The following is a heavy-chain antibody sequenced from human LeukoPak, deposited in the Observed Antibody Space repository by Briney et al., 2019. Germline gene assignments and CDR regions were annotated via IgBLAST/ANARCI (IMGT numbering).Heavy chain of an antibody. J-gene: IGHJ4*02. D-gene: IGHD2-21*01. CDR2: IYYSGST. Sequence: SETLSLTCTVSGGSISSSSYYWGWIRQPPGKGLEWIGSIYYSGSTYYNPSLKSRVTISVDTSKNQFSLKLSSVTAADTAVYYCARQRYCGGDCYWSHFDYWGQGTLVTVSS. CDR3: ARQRYCGGDCYWSHFDY. V-gene: IGHV4-39*01. CDR1: GGSISSSSYY.